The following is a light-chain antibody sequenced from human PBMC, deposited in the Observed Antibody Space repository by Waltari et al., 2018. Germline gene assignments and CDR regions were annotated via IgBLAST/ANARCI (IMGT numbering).Light chain of an antibody. CDR3: QQYYNTPRT. CDR2: WAS. J-gene: IGKJ1*01. V-gene: IGKV4-1*01. Sequence: DIVMTQSPDSLAVSLGERATINCESSQSVLYSSNNKNYLAGYQQKPGQPPKLLIYWASTRESGVPDRFIGSGSGTDFTLTTNTLQAEDVAVYYCQQYYNTPRTFGQGTKVEIK. CDR1: QSVLYSSNNKNY.